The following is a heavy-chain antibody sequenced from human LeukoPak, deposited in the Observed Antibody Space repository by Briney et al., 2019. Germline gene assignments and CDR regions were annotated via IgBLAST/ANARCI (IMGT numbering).Heavy chain of an antibody. CDR2: IYYSGST. CDR3: ARDKAGYDSSGFPFGYYYMDV. Sequence: SETLSLTCDVYGGSFSGYYWSWIRQPPGKGLEWIGYIYYSGSTNYNPSLKSRVTISVDTSKNQFSLKLSSVTAADTAVYYCARDKAGYDSSGFPFGYYYMDVWGKGTTVTVSS. V-gene: IGHV4-59*01. CDR1: GGSFSGYY. J-gene: IGHJ6*03. D-gene: IGHD3-22*01.